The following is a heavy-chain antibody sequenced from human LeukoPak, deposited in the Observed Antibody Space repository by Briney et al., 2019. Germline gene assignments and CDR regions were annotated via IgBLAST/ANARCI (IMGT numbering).Heavy chain of an antibody. D-gene: IGHD2-2*01. V-gene: IGHV3-21*01. CDR3: ASNLGYCSSTSCYRRFDY. CDR2: ISSSSSYI. Sequence: GGALRLSCAASGFTFSSYSMNWVGPAPGKGLEWVSSISSSSSYIYYADSVKGRFTISRDNAKNSLYLQMNSLRAEDTAVYYCASNLGYCSSTSCYRRFDYWGQGTLVTVSS. J-gene: IGHJ4*02. CDR1: GFTFSSYS.